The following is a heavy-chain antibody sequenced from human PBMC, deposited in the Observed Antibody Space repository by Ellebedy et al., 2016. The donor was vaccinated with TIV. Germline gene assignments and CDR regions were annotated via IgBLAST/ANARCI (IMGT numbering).Heavy chain of an antibody. CDR2: IYHSGSA. D-gene: IGHD3/OR15-3a*01. V-gene: IGHV4-59*08. CDR1: GGSISTFY. CDR3: ARWTRQYSDY. J-gene: IGHJ4*02. Sequence: MPSETLSLTCSVSGGSISTFYWTWIRQPPGKGLEWIGYIYHSGSANYNPSLKSRVTMSVDTSKQQFSLRLSSVTAADTAVYYCARWTRQYSDYWGQGTLVSVSS.